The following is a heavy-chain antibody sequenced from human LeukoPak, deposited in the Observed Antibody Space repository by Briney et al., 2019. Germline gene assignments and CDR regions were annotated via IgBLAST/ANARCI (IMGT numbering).Heavy chain of an antibody. D-gene: IGHD5-12*01. V-gene: IGHV1-2*02. CDR2: INSNSGAT. CDR3: ARDGSLAY. J-gene: IGHJ4*02. CDR1: GYTFTDYY. Sequence: GASVKVSCKASGYTFTDYYMHWVRQAPGQGLEWMGWINSNSGATNYAQKFQGRVTMTRDTSISTAYMELTRLGSDGTAVYYCARDGSLAYWGQGTLVTVSS.